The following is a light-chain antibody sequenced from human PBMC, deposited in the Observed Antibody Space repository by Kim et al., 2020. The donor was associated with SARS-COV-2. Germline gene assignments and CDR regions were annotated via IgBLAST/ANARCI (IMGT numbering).Light chain of an antibody. J-gene: IGKJ5*01. Sequence: EIVLTQSPATLSLSPGERATLSCRASQSVSSYLAWYQQKPGQAPRLLIYDASNRATGIPARFSGSWSGTDFTLTISSLEPEDFAVYYWQQRSNWPPFGQGTRLEIK. CDR2: DAS. V-gene: IGKV3-11*01. CDR3: QQRSNWPP. CDR1: QSVSSY.